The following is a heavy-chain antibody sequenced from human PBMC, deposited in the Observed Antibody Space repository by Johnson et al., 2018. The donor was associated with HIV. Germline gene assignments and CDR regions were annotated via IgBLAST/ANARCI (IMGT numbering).Heavy chain of an antibody. CDR2: ISSSGSTI. Sequence: QVQLVESGGGVVQPGRSLRLSCAASGFTFSDYYMSWIRQAPGKGLEWVSYISSSGSTIYYADSVKGRFTISRDNAKNSLYLHMNSLRAEDTAVYYCAKDLRVFDWFNAYDAFDIWGQGTMVTVSS. D-gene: IGHD3-9*01. J-gene: IGHJ3*02. CDR3: AKDLRVFDWFNAYDAFDI. CDR1: GFTFSDYY. V-gene: IGHV3-11*04.